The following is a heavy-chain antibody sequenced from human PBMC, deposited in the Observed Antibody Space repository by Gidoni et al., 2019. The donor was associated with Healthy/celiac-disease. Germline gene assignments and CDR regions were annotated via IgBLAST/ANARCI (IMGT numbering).Heavy chain of an antibody. V-gene: IGHV3-48*02. J-gene: IGHJ4*02. CDR2: ISSSSSTI. Sequence: EVQLVESGGGLVQPGGSLSPSCAASGFTFSRYSRNWVRQAPGKGLEWVSYISSSSSTIYYADSVKGRFTISRDNAKNSLYLQMNSLRDEDTAVYYCARDMVSSRGLDPAPDGYWGQGTLVTVSS. CDR3: ARDMVSSRGLDPAPDGY. CDR1: GFTFSRYS. D-gene: IGHD3-10*01.